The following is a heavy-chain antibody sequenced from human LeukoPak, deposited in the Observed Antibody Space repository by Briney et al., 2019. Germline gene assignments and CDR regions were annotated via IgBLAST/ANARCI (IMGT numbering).Heavy chain of an antibody. CDR3: ARALYSSGWSYWYFDL. D-gene: IGHD6-25*01. J-gene: IGHJ2*01. CDR1: GGSISSHY. Sequence: SETLSLTCTVSGGSISSHYWSWIRQPPGKGLEWIGYIYYSGSTNYNPSLKSRITISVDTSKNKFSLKLSPVTAADTAVYYCARALYSSGWSYWYFDLWGRGTLVTVSS. V-gene: IGHV4-59*11. CDR2: IYYSGST.